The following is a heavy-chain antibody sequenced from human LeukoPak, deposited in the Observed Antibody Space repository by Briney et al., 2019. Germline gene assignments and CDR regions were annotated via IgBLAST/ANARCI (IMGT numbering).Heavy chain of an antibody. CDR1: GGSISSSNW. CDR3: ARAANYYDSSGYYSTPYYFDY. V-gene: IGHV4-4*02. J-gene: IGHJ4*02. D-gene: IGHD3-22*01. Sequence: SETLSLTCAVSGGSISSSNWWSWVRQPPGKGLEWIGEIYHSGSTNYNPSLKCRVTISVDKSKTQFSLKLSSVTAADTAVYYCARAANYYDSSGYYSTPYYFDYWGQGTLVTVSS. CDR2: IYHSGST.